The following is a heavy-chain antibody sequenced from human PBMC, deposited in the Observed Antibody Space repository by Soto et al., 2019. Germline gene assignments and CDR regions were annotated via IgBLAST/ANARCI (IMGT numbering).Heavy chain of an antibody. CDR3: ARVAAARGPGGYYYYYMDV. J-gene: IGHJ6*03. Sequence: SETLSLTCTVSGGSISSGDYYWSWIRQPPGKGLEWIGYIYYSGSTYYNPSLKSRVTISVDTSKNQFSLKLSSVTAADTAVYYCARVAAARGPGGYYYYYMDVSGKGTTVTVS. CDR2: IYYSGST. CDR1: GGSISSGDYY. D-gene: IGHD6-6*01. V-gene: IGHV4-30-4*02.